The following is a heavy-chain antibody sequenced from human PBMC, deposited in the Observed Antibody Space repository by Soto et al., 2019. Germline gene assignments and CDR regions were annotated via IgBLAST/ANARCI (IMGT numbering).Heavy chain of an antibody. J-gene: IGHJ4*02. Sequence: GSLRLSCAASGFTFSNYAVSWVRQAPGKGLEWIGEIYRTGSTNYNPSLKSRVTISLDKSENQFSLKVTSLTAADTAVYYCASRDPGTSVDYWGQGTLVTAPQ. CDR2: IYRTGST. D-gene: IGHD1-7*01. V-gene: IGHV4-4*02. CDR3: ASRDPGTSVDY. CDR1: GFTFSNYA.